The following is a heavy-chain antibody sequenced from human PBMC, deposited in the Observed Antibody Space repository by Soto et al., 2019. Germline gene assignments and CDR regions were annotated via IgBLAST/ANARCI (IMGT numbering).Heavy chain of an antibody. J-gene: IGHJ4*02. CDR2: ISYDGSNK. Sequence: QPGGSLRLSCAASGFTFSSYGMHWVRQAPGKGLEWVAVISYDGSNKYYADSVKGRFTISRDNSKNTLYLQMNSLRAEDTAVYYCAKWAFDYLVAATSQYYFDYWGQGTLVTVSS. CDR1: GFTFSSYG. CDR3: AKWAFDYLVAATSQYYFDY. D-gene: IGHD2-15*01. V-gene: IGHV3-30*18.